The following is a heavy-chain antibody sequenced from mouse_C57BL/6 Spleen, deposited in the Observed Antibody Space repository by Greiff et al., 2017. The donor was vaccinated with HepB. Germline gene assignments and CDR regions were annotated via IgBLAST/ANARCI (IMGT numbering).Heavy chain of an antibody. J-gene: IGHJ3*01. D-gene: IGHD1-1*01. CDR3: AILITTVVATSQAY. V-gene: IGHV1-74*01. Sequence: VQLKQPGAELVKPGASVKVSCKASGYTFTSYWMHWVKQRPGQGLEWIGRIHPSDSDTNYNQKFKGKATLTVDKSSSTAYMQLSSLTSEDSAVYYCAILITTVVATSQAYWGQGTLVTVSA. CDR2: IHPSDSDT. CDR1: GYTFTSYW.